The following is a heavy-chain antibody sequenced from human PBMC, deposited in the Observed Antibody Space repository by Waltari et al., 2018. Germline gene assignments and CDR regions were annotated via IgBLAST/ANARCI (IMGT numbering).Heavy chain of an antibody. CDR1: GGSFSGYY. J-gene: IGHJ4*02. D-gene: IGHD2-2*01. CDR3: ARSARWGYQLLY. V-gene: IGHV4-34*01. Sequence: QVQLQQWGAGLLKPSETLSLTCAVYGGSFSGYYWGWIRQPPGKGLEWIGEMNDSGSTNYNPSLKSRVTISVDTSKNQFSLKLSSVTAADTAVYYCARSARWGYQLLYWGQGALVTVSS. CDR2: MNDSGST.